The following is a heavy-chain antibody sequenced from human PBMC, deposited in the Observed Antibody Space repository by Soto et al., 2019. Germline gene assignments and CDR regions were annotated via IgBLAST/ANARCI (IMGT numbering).Heavy chain of an antibody. V-gene: IGHV3-15*07. CDR2: IKSKTDGGTT. J-gene: IGHJ4*02. D-gene: IGHD3-9*01. CDR3: TTYLYDILTGYYNDY. Sequence: GGSLRLSCAASGFTFSNAWMNWVRQAPGKGLEWVGRIKSKTDGGTTDYAAPVKGRFTISRDDSKNTLYLQMNSLKTEDTAVYYCTTYLYDILTGYYNDYWGQGTLVTVSS. CDR1: GFTFSNAW.